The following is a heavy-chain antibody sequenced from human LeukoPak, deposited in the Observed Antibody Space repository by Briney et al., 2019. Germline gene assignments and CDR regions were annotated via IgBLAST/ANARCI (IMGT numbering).Heavy chain of an antibody. CDR3: YVHHYYYYMDV. V-gene: IGHV3-74*01. D-gene: IGHD3-16*01. J-gene: IGHJ6*03. CDR1: GFTFSSYW. Sequence: GGSLRLSCAASGFTFSSYWMHWVRQAPGKGLVWVSRIDGDGTTTNYADSVRGRFTISRDNAKNTLYLQINSLSAEDTAVYYCYVHHYYYYMDVWGKGTTVTVSS. CDR2: IDGDGTTT.